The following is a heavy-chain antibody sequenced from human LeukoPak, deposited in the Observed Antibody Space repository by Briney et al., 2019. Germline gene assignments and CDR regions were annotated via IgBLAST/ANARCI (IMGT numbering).Heavy chain of an antibody. CDR1: GYIFSDFY. D-gene: IGHD3-10*02. Sequence: ASVKVSCKTSGYIFSDFYIHWVRQAPGQGLEWMGWTSPKNLGTNIARKFQHRVTMTLDTSISTAYLELSSLRSDDTALYYCTRAHWVGNYVFSRFDPWGQGTLVTVSS. CDR3: TRAHWVGNYVFSRFDP. J-gene: IGHJ5*02. CDR2: TSPKNLGT. V-gene: IGHV1-2*02.